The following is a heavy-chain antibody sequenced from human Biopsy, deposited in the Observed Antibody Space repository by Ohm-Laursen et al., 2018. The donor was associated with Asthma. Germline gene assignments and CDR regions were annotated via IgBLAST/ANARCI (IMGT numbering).Heavy chain of an antibody. J-gene: IGHJ4*02. D-gene: IGHD2-15*01. Sequence: TLSLTCPVSGVSIRSYYWTWIRQPPGKGLEWIGNIHYSGSTYSNPSLESRVTISVDTSKKQISLRLSSVIAADTAVYYCAGFCSGGNCPDHWGQGTLVTVSS. CDR1: GVSIRSYY. V-gene: IGHV4-59*01. CDR2: IHYSGST. CDR3: AGFCSGGNCPDH.